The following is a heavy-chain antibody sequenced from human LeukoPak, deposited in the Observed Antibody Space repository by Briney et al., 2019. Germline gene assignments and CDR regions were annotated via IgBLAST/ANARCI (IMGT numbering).Heavy chain of an antibody. Sequence: PGGFLRLSCAASGFTFSSYAMTWVRQAPGKGLEWVSDISGTGGNTVYADSVKGRFTISRDNSKNTLYLQMNSLRAEDTAVYYCAKVVVSEIESDYWGQGTLVTVSS. V-gene: IGHV3-23*01. CDR1: GFTFSSYA. J-gene: IGHJ4*02. D-gene: IGHD2-15*01. CDR3: AKVVVSEIESDY. CDR2: ISGTGGNT.